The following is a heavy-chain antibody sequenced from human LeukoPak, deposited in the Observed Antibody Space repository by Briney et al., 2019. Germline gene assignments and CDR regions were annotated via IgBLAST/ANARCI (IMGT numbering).Heavy chain of an antibody. CDR1: GGSISSGDFH. CDR3: ARVHSGSYLNDP. V-gene: IGHV4-31*03. J-gene: IGHJ5*02. D-gene: IGHD1-26*01. CDR2: IYYSGST. Sequence: PSETLSLTCTVSGGSISSGDFHWTWIRQHPGTGLEWIGYIYYSGSTYYNPSLKSRVIISLDTSKNQFSLKLSSVTAADTAIYSCARVHSGSYLNDPWGQGILVTVSS.